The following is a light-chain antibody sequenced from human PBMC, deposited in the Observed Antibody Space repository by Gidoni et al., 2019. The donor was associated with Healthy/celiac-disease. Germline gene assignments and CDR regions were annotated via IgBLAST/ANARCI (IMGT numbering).Light chain of an antibody. CDR1: SSDVGGYNY. J-gene: IGLJ2*01. V-gene: IGLV2-14*01. CDR2: DVS. Sequence: QSALTQPASVSASPGQPITISCTRTSSDVGGYNYVSWYQQHPGKAPKLMIYDVSNRPSGISNRFSGSKSGNTASLTISGLQAEDEADYYCSSYTSSSTSVVFGGGTKLTVL. CDR3: SSYTSSSTSVV.